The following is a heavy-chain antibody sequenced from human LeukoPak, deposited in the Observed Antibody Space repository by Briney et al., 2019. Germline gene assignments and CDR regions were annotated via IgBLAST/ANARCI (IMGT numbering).Heavy chain of an antibody. Sequence: GASVKVSCKASGYTFTGYYMHWVRQAPAQGLEWMGWINPNSGGTNYAQKFQGRVTMTRDTSTSTAYMELSRLRSDDTAVYYCARDSPVAYAFDIWGQGTMVTVSS. D-gene: IGHD5-12*01. CDR2: INPNSGGT. J-gene: IGHJ3*02. CDR1: GYTFTGYY. V-gene: IGHV1-2*02. CDR3: ARDSPVAYAFDI.